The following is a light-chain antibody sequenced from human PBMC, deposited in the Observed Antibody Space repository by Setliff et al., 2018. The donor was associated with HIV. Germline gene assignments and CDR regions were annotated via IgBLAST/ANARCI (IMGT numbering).Light chain of an antibody. CDR1: NIGSKS. Sequence: SYELTQPPSVSVAPGKTARITCGGNNIGSKSVHWYQQKPGQAPVLVIYYDSDRPSGIPERFSGSNSGNTATRTISRVEAGDEADYYCQVWDSSSDHPYVFGTGTKVTVL. V-gene: IGLV3-21*04. CDR3: QVWDSSSDHPYV. CDR2: YDS. J-gene: IGLJ1*01.